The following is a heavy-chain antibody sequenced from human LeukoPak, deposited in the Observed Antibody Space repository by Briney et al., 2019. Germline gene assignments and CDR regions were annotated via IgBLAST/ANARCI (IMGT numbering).Heavy chain of an antibody. CDR2: IYHSGGT. CDR1: VFSFSTSGVG. V-gene: IGHV4-30-2*01. D-gene: IGHD2-15*01. Sequence: LVKPTQTLTLTCTFSVFSFSTSGVGVGWIRQPPGKALEWIGNIYHSGGTHHNPSLKSRVTMSVDRSKNQFSLRLTSVTAADTAVYYCARGVVGATTGTYDSWGQGIPVTVSS. J-gene: IGHJ4*02. CDR3: ARGVVGATTGTYDS.